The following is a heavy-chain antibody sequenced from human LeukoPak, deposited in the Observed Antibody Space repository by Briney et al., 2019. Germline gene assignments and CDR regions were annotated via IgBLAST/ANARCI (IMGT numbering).Heavy chain of an antibody. J-gene: IGHJ6*03. Sequence: SETLSLTCAAYGGSFSGYYWSWIRQPPGKGLEWIGEINHSGSTNYNPSLKSRVTISVDTSKNQFSLKLSSVTAADTAVYYCARSRVGGYYYGSGSYMDVWGKGTTVTVSS. CDR1: GGSFSGYY. CDR2: INHSGST. D-gene: IGHD3-10*01. CDR3: ARSRVGGYYYGSGSYMDV. V-gene: IGHV4-34*01.